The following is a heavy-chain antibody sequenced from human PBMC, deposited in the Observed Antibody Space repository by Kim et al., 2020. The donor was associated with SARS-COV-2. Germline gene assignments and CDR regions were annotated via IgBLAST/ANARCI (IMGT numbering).Heavy chain of an antibody. D-gene: IGHD7-27*01. CDR1: GYSFTSYW. V-gene: IGHV5-10-1*01. CDR3: ARHLGDAFDI. Sequence: GESLKISCKGSGYSFTSYWISWVRQMPGKGLEWMGRIDPSDSYTNYSPSFQDHVTISADKSISTAYLQWSSLKASDTAMYYCARHLGDAFDIWGQGTMVTVSS. CDR2: IDPSDSYT. J-gene: IGHJ3*02.